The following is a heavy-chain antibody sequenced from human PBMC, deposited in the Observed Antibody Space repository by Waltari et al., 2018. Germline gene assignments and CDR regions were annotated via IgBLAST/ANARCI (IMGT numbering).Heavy chain of an antibody. Sequence: QVQLQESGPGLVKPSETLSLTCTVSGGSISSHYWSWIRQPPGKGLEWIGYIYYSGSTNYNPSLKSRVTISVDTSKNQFSLKLSSVTAADTAVYYCARKLDSNYGIWFDPWGQGTLVTVSS. CDR3: ARKLDSNYGIWFDP. CDR2: IYYSGST. V-gene: IGHV4-59*11. D-gene: IGHD4-4*01. J-gene: IGHJ5*02. CDR1: GGSISSHY.